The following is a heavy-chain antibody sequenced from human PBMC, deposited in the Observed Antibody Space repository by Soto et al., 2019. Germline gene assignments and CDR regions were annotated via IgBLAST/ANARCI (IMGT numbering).Heavy chain of an antibody. V-gene: IGHV3-11*01. CDR2: ISSSGSTI. Sequence: GGSLRLSCAASGFTFSDYYMSWIRQAQGKGLEWVSYISSSGSTIYYADSVKGRFTISRDNAKNSLYLQMNSLRAEDTAVYYCASLQLLWFGELYKGPRDYWGQGTLVTVSS. CDR1: GFTFSDYY. CDR3: ASLQLLWFGELYKGPRDY. D-gene: IGHD3-10*01. J-gene: IGHJ4*02.